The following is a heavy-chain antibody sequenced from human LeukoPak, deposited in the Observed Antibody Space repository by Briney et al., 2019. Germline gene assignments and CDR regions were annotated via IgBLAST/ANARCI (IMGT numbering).Heavy chain of an antibody. Sequence: GGSLRLSCAASGFTVSNSYMSWVRQAPGKGLEWVSIIYSGGSTYYADSVKGRFTISRDNSKNTLYLQMNSLRAEDTAVYYCAKIVGGRGYDFWSGYITDDYWGQGTLVTVSS. V-gene: IGHV3-53*05. CDR1: GFTVSNSY. J-gene: IGHJ4*02. D-gene: IGHD3-3*01. CDR2: IYSGGST. CDR3: AKIVGGRGYDFWSGYITDDY.